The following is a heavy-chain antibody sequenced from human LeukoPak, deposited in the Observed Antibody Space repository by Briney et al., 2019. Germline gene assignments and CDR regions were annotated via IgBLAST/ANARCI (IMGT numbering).Heavy chain of an antibody. V-gene: IGHV4-34*01. D-gene: IGHD6-19*01. Sequence: SETLSLTCAVYGGSFSGYYWSWIRQPLGKGLEWIGEINHSGSTNYNPSLKSRVTISVDTSKNQFSLKLSSVTAADTAVYYCASSIAVAPLPFDYWGQGTLVTVSS. CDR3: ASSIAVAPLPFDY. CDR2: INHSGST. CDR1: GGSFSGYY. J-gene: IGHJ4*02.